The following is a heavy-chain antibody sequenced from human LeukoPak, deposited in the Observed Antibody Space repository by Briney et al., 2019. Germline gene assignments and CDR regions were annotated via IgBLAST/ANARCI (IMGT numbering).Heavy chain of an antibody. Sequence: GASVKVSCKASGYTFTSYHMHWVRQAPGQGLEWMGIINPSGGSTSYAQKFQGRVTMTRDTSTSTVYMELSSLRSEDTAVYYCAREWGDCSGGSCYSGYYYGMDVWGQGTTVTVSS. J-gene: IGHJ6*02. CDR3: AREWGDCSGGSCYSGYYYGMDV. D-gene: IGHD2-15*01. CDR2: INPSGGST. CDR1: GYTFTSYH. V-gene: IGHV1-46*01.